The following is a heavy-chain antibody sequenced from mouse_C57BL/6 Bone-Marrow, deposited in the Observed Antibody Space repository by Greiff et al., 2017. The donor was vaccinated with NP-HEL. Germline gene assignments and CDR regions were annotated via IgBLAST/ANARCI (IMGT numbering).Heavy chain of an antibody. J-gene: IGHJ2*01. CDR1: GYTFTSYG. CDR2: IYPRSGNT. Sequence: VKLQESGAELARPGASVKLSCKASGYTFTSYGISWVKQRTGQGLEWIGEIYPRSGNTYYNEKFKGKATLTADKSSSTAYMELRSLTSEDSAVYFCARRGFTTVVGFDYWGQGTTLTVSS. CDR3: ARRGFTTVVGFDY. V-gene: IGHV1-81*01. D-gene: IGHD1-1*01.